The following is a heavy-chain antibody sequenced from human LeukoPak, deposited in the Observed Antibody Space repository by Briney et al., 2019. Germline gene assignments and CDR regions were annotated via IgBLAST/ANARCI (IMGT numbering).Heavy chain of an antibody. J-gene: IGHJ1*01. V-gene: IGHV3-23*01. D-gene: IGHD3-22*01. Sequence: GGSLRLSCAASGFTFSSYGMCWVRQAPGKGLEWVSAISGSGGSTYYADSVKGRLTISRDNSKNTLYQQMNSLRAEDTAVYYCAKVSVIVVVIAAFQHWGQGTLVTVSS. CDR3: AKVSVIVVVIAAFQH. CDR1: GFTFSSYG. CDR2: ISGSGGST.